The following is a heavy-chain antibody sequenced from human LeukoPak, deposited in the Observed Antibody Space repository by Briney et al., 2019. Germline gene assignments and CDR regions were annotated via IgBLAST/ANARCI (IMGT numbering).Heavy chain of an antibody. CDR3: ARGEVGATLTDY. Sequence: PGGSLRLSCAASGFTFSSYEMNWVRQAPGKGLEWVSYISRSASTKYYADSVKGRFAISRDNSKNTLYLQMNSLRVEDTAVYYCARGEVGATLTDYWGQGTLVTVSS. CDR2: ISRSASTK. J-gene: IGHJ4*02. CDR1: GFTFSSYE. V-gene: IGHV3-48*03. D-gene: IGHD1-26*01.